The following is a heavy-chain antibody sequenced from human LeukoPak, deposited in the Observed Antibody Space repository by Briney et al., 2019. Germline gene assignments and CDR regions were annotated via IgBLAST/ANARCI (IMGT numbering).Heavy chain of an antibody. CDR1: GYSISRGYH. Sequence: PSDTLSLTCAVSGYSISRGYHWGWIRQPPGKGLEWIGSIHHSGSTYYNSSLKSRVTISVDTSKNQFSLNVSSVTAADTAVYYCARVNWNPDYWGQGTLVTVSS. CDR3: ARVNWNPDY. CDR2: IHHSGST. D-gene: IGHD1-1*01. J-gene: IGHJ4*02. V-gene: IGHV4-38-2*01.